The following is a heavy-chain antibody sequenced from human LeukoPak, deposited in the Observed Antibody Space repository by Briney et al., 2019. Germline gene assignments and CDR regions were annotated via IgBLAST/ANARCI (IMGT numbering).Heavy chain of an antibody. CDR3: AKDKSSGWRMIGDY. J-gene: IGHJ4*02. CDR1: GITLSNYG. CDR2: ISERGGST. V-gene: IGHV3-23*01. D-gene: IGHD6-19*01. Sequence: GGSLRLSCVVSGITLSNYGMSWVRQAPGKGLEWVSGISERGGSTNYADSVKGRFIISRDNSKNTLYLQMNSLRAEDTAVYYCAKDKSSGWRMIGDYWGQGTLVTVSS.